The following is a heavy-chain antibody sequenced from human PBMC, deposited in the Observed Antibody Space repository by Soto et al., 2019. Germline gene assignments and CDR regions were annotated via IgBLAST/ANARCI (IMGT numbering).Heavy chain of an antibody. V-gene: IGHV3-33*01. CDR2: IWYDGSVT. Sequence: QVQLVESGGGVVQPGRSLRLSCDGSGFSFSDYGMNWVRQAPGKGLEWVAVIWYDGSVTHYADSVKRRFTISRDISKNTLYLQMNSLRVEDAAVSFCASGGKWELLLRLWGQGTLVSVSS. CDR3: ASGGKWELLLRL. D-gene: IGHD1-26*01. CDR1: GFSFSDYG. J-gene: IGHJ4*02.